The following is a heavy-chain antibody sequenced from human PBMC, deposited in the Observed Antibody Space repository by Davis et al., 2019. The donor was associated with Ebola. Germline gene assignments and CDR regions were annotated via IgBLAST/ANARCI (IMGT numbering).Heavy chain of an antibody. D-gene: IGHD2-15*01. CDR2: IAYGGGNT. Sequence: GESLKISCAASGFTLSSYTMHWVRQAPGKGLEWVAVIAYGGGNTYYADCVKGRFTISRDISKNTVYLQMNSLSAEDTAVYYCAKVPGYCSGGACFSFGYYHGMDVWGQGTTVTVSS. V-gene: IGHV3-30-3*01. J-gene: IGHJ6*02. CDR1: GFTLSSYT. CDR3: AKVPGYCSGGACFSFGYYHGMDV.